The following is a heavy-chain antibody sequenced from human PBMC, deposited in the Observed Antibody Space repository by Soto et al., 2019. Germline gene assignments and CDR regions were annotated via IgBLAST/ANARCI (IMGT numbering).Heavy chain of an antibody. V-gene: IGHV1-24*01. CDR1: GYTLTELS. CDR3: ATVYMELPYYVDY. D-gene: IGHD3-10*01. Sequence: GASVKVSCKVSGYTLTELSMHWVRQAPGKGLEWMGGFDPEDGETIYAQKFQGRVTMTEDTSTDTAYMELSSLRSENTAVYYCATVYMELPYYVDYWGQGTLVTVSS. CDR2: FDPEDGET. J-gene: IGHJ4*02.